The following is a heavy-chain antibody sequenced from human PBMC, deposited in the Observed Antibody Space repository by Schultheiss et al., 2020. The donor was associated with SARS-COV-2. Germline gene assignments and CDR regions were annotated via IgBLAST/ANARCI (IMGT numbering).Heavy chain of an antibody. CDR2: ISYDGTNE. Sequence: GGSLRLSCAASGFTFSSYAMSWVRQAPGKGLEWVAVISYDGTNEDYADSVKGRFTISRDNSQNTLFLQLNSLRAEDTAVYYCARAGEGRYYYYGMDVWGQGTTVTVSS. J-gene: IGHJ6*02. D-gene: IGHD3-16*01. V-gene: IGHV3-30*04. CDR3: ARAGEGRYYYYGMDV. CDR1: GFTFSSYA.